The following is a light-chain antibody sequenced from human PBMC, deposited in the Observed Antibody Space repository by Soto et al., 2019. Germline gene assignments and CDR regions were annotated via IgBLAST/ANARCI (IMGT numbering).Light chain of an antibody. V-gene: IGLV2-11*01. J-gene: IGLJ1*01. CDR3: CSYTSSSTLRV. CDR2: DVS. Sequence: QSALTQPRSVSGSPGESVTISCSGTSSDVGSYNYVSWYQQYPGKAPKVMIYDVSERPSEVPVRFSGAKSGNTASLTISGLQAEDEPEYFCCSYTSSSTLRVFGTGTKLTVL. CDR1: SSDVGSYNY.